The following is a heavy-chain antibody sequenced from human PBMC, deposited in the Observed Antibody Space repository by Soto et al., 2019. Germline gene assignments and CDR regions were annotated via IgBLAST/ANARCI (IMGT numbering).Heavy chain of an antibody. CDR3: AGGWGRLFDY. Sequence: SETLSLTCTVSGDSISSYYWSWIRQPPGKGLEWIGYISYSGSTNYNPSLKSRVTISVDTSKNQFSLKLSSVTAADTAVYYCAGGWGRLFDYWGQGTLVIVSS. J-gene: IGHJ4*02. CDR2: ISYSGST. CDR1: GDSISSYY. D-gene: IGHD7-27*01. V-gene: IGHV4-59*12.